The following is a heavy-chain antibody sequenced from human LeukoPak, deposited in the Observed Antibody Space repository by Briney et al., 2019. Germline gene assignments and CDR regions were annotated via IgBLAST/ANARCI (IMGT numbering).Heavy chain of an antibody. CDR2: ISSSSSYI. CDR1: GLTFSSYS. Sequence: GGSLRLSCAASGLTFSSYSMNWVRQAPGQGLEWVSSISSSSSYIYCADSVKGRFTISRDNAKNSLYLQMNSLRAEDTAVYYCARDTLPGTGYCSSTSCYDTGMDVWGQGTTVTVSS. D-gene: IGHD2-2*01. CDR3: ARDTLPGTGYCSSTSCYDTGMDV. J-gene: IGHJ6*02. V-gene: IGHV3-21*01.